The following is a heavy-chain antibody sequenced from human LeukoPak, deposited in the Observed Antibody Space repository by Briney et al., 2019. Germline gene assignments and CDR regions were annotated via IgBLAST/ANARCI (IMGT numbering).Heavy chain of an antibody. CDR2: INPNHGDT. J-gene: IGHJ4*02. Sequence: GASVKVSCKASGYTFTGYYMHWVRQAPGQALEWMGWINPNHGDTNYAQKFQDRVSMARDTSISTAYMHLSRLRSADTAVYYCARSPHILTGENFDYWGQGTLLAVSS. CDR1: GYTFTGYY. CDR3: ARSPHILTGENFDY. V-gene: IGHV1-2*02. D-gene: IGHD3-9*01.